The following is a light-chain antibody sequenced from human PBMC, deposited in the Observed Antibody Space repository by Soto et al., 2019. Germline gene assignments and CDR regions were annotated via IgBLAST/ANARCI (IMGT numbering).Light chain of an antibody. V-gene: IGKV1-39*01. J-gene: IGKJ1*01. CDR1: QSISSY. CDR2: AAS. CDR3: QQSYSTPRT. Sequence: DIQMTQSPSSLSSSVGDSLTITCRASQSISSYLNWYKQKPGKAPKLLIYAASSLQSGVPSRFSGSGSGTDFTLTISSLKPEDFETYYCQQSYSTPRTFGQGTKVEI.